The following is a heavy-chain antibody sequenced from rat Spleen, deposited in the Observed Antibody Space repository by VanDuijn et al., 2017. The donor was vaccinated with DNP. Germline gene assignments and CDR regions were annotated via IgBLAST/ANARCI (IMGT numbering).Heavy chain of an antibody. Sequence: EVQLVESGGDLVQPGRSLKLSCAASGFTFSNSGMHWIRQAPTKGLEWVASISYDGRSTYYGDSVKGRFTISRDDAKSSLYLQMNSLRSEDTATYYCARGSTSIYWYFDFWGPGTMVTVSS. D-gene: IGHD3-1*01. V-gene: IGHV5-19*01. J-gene: IGHJ1*01. CDR1: GFTFSNSG. CDR3: ARGSTSIYWYFDF. CDR2: ISYDGRST.